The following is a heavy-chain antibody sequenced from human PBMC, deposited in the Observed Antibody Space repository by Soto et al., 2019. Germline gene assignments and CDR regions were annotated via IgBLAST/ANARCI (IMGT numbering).Heavy chain of an antibody. CDR1: GFTFSSYG. Sequence: GGSLRLSCAASGFTFSSYGMHWVRQAPGKGLEWVAVISYDGSNKYYADSVKGRFTISRDNSKNTLYLQMNSLRSEDTAVYYCAAHYDFLSGYYMPFDPWGQGTLVTVSS. CDR3: AAHYDFLSGYYMPFDP. D-gene: IGHD3-3*01. CDR2: ISYDGSNK. J-gene: IGHJ5*02. V-gene: IGHV3-30*03.